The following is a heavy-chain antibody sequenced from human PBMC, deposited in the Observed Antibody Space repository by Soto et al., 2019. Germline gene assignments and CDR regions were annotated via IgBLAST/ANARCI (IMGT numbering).Heavy chain of an antibody. CDR2: LYYSGNT. Sequence: SETLSLTCTVSGGSISPFYWSWVRQPPGKGLEWIGYLYYSGNTNYNPSLKSRVTISVDASKNQVSLRLTSVTAADTAVYYCARVGGVAARNFDYWGQGNVVTVSS. V-gene: IGHV4-59*01. CDR1: GGSISPFY. J-gene: IGHJ4*02. CDR3: ARVGGVAARNFDY. D-gene: IGHD2-15*01.